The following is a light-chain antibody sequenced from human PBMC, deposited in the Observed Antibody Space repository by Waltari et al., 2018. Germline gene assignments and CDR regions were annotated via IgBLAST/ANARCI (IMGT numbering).Light chain of an antibody. V-gene: IGKV3-20*01. CDR3: QQYGSSLMYT. CDR1: QILSTNY. Sequence: DTLLTQSPGPLSLSPGDRATASCRASQILSTNYLAGYQQKPGQAPRLLIYGAFIRATGIPDRFSGSGSGTDVTLTISRLEPEDVAVYYCQQYGSSLMYTFGQGTKLEIK. J-gene: IGKJ2*01. CDR2: GAF.